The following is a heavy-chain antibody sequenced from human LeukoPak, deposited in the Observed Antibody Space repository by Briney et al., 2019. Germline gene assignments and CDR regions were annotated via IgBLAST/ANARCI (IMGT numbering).Heavy chain of an antibody. D-gene: IGHD5-18*01. J-gene: IGHJ4*02. CDR1: GLTFSNAW. CDR2: IKSKTDGGTT. Sequence: GGPLKLSCEAPGLTFSNAWMTWVPKAPGKGLKWVGRIKSKTDGGTTDYAAPVKGRFTISRDDSKNTLYLQMNSLKTEDTAVYYCTTGGRGYSYGFDYWGQGTLVTVSS. CDR3: TTGGRGYSYGFDY. V-gene: IGHV3-15*01.